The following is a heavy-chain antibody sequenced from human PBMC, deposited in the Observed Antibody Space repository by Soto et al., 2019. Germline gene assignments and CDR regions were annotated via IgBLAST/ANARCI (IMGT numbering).Heavy chain of an antibody. J-gene: IGHJ5*02. CDR1: GYTFTSYG. CDR2: ISAYNGNT. Sequence: QVQLVQSGAEVKKPGASVKVSCKASGYTFTSYGISWVRQAPGQGLEWMGWISAYNGNTNYAQKLQGRVTMTTDTTTSTAYMELRSLRSDDTAVYYCARSKYDFWSGYHHWFGPWGQGTLVTVSS. D-gene: IGHD3-3*01. CDR3: ARSKYDFWSGYHHWFGP. V-gene: IGHV1-18*01.